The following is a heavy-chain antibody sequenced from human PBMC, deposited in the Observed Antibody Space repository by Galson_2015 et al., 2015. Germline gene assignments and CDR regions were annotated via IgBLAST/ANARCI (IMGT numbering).Heavy chain of an antibody. D-gene: IGHD4-17*01. CDR2: IYSGGST. CDR3: ARDRGGDDYGDFTFDY. V-gene: IGHV3-53*01. CDR1: GFTVSSNY. Sequence: SLRLSCAASGFTVSSNYMSWVRQAPGKGLEWVSVIYSGGSTYYADSVKGRFTISRDNSKNTLYLQMNSLRAGDTAVYYCARDRGGDDYGDFTFDYWGQGTLVTVSS. J-gene: IGHJ4*02.